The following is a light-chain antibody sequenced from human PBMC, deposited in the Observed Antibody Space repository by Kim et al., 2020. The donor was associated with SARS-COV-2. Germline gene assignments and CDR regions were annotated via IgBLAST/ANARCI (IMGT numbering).Light chain of an antibody. CDR2: KVS. J-gene: IGKJ1*01. V-gene: IGKV2-30*01. Sequence: PASISCRSSQSLVYSNGNSYLTWFHHRPGQSPRRLVYKVSSRDSGVPDRFSGSGSGTDFTLKISRVEAGDVGIYYCMQGTHWPPTFGQGTKVDIK. CDR3: MQGTHWPPT. CDR1: QSLVYSNGNSY.